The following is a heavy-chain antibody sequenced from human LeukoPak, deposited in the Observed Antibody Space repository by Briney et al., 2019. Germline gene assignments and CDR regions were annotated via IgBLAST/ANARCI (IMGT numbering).Heavy chain of an antibody. CDR1: GYSFISYW. Sequence: PGESLKISCKGSGYSFISYWIGWVRQMPGKGLEWMGIIYPGDSDTRYSPSFQGQVTISADKSISTAYLQWSSLKASDTAMYYCLVVVTAMSANAFDIWGQGTMVTVSS. CDR3: LVVVTAMSANAFDI. D-gene: IGHD2-21*02. V-gene: IGHV5-51*03. CDR2: IYPGDSDT. J-gene: IGHJ3*02.